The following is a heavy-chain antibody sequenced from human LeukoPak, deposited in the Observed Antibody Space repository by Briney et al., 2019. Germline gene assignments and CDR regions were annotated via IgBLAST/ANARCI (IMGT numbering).Heavy chain of an antibody. CDR3: ARETDSSGYYDYFDY. D-gene: IGHD3-22*01. V-gene: IGHV4-39*07. J-gene: IGHJ4*02. Sequence: SETLSLTCTVSGGSISSSSYYWGWIRQPPGKGLEWIGSIYYSGSTYYNPSLKSRVTISVDMSKNQFSLKLSSVTAADTAVYYCARETDSSGYYDYFDYWGQGTLVTVSS. CDR1: GGSISSSSYY. CDR2: IYYSGST.